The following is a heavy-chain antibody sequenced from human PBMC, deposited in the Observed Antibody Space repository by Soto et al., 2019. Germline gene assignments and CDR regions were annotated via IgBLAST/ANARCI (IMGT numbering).Heavy chain of an antibody. CDR3: AREIGPGMERRFMLYTWFDP. J-gene: IGHJ5*02. D-gene: IGHD1-1*01. CDR1: NYTFTNYD. Sequence: QGHLVQSGAEVRKPGASVKVSCKASNYTFTNYDISGVRQAPGQGLEWMGWINPHKGNTNYAQKLQGRVTLNTDTSTRTAYRDLRGLRVDDTAVCYCAREIGPGMERRFMLYTWFDPWGQGTPVTVSS. V-gene: IGHV1-18*04. CDR2: INPHKGNT.